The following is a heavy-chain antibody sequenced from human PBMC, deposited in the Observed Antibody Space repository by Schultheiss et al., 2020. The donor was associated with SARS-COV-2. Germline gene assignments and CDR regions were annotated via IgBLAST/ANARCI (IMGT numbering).Heavy chain of an antibody. Sequence: GGSLRLSCAASGFTFSDYYMSWIRQAPGKGLEWVSYISETSHLIYYADSVKGRLTVSRDNAKNSLYLQMNSLRAEDTAVYYCARWRVSRGLTTRHYFDYWGQGTLVTVSS. CDR1: GFTFSDYY. CDR2: ISETSHLI. V-gene: IGHV3-11*04. D-gene: IGHD1-1*01. CDR3: ARWRVSRGLTTRHYFDY. J-gene: IGHJ4*02.